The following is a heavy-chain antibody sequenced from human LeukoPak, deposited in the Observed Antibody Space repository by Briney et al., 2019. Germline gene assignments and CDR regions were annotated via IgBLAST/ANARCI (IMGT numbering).Heavy chain of an antibody. V-gene: IGHV4-39*01. CDR3: ASPRADYYDSSGYQGYAFDI. Sequence: PSETLSLTCTVSGGSISSSSYYWGWIRQPPGKGLEWIGSIYYSGSTYYNPSLKSRVTISVDTSKNQFSLKLSSVTAADTAVYYCASPRADYYDSSGYQGYAFDIWGQGTMVTVSS. D-gene: IGHD3-22*01. CDR1: GGSISSSSYY. CDR2: IYYSGST. J-gene: IGHJ3*02.